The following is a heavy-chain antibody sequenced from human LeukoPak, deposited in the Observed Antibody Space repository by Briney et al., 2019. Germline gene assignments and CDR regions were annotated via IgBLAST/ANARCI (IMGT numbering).Heavy chain of an antibody. V-gene: IGHV4-61*02. Sequence: PSQTLSLTCTVSGGSIRSGSYYWSWIRQPAGKGLEWIGRIYTSGSTNYNPSLKSRVTISVDTSKNQFSLKLSSVTAADTAVYYCARDPGTTPLDYYYYMDVWGKGTTVTVSS. CDR2: IYTSGST. J-gene: IGHJ6*03. CDR1: GGSIRSGSYY. CDR3: ARDPGTTPLDYYYYMDV. D-gene: IGHD1-7*01.